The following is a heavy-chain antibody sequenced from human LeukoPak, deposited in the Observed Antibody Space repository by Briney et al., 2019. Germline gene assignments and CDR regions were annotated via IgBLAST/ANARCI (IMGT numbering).Heavy chain of an antibody. CDR1: GGTFSSYA. CDR2: IIPILGIA. D-gene: IGHD2-15*01. V-gene: IGHV1-69*04. J-gene: IGHJ5*02. Sequence: SVKVSCKASGGTFSSYAISWVRQAPGQGLEWMGRIIPILGIANYAQKFQGRVTITADKSTSTAYMELSSLRSEDTAVYYCARDAHCSGGSCYSGLVWFDPWGQGTLVTVSS. CDR3: ARDAHCSGGSCYSGLVWFDP.